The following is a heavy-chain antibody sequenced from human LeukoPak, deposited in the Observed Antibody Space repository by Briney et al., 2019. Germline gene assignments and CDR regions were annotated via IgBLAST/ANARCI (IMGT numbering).Heavy chain of an antibody. CDR3: ARGTMVRGVIKYYFDY. Sequence: ASVKVSCKASGYTFTGYYMHWARQAPGQGLEWMGWINPNSGGTDYAQKFQGRVTMTRDTSISTAYMELSRLRSDDTAVYYCARGTMVRGVIKYYFDYWGQGTLVTVSS. D-gene: IGHD3-10*01. J-gene: IGHJ4*02. V-gene: IGHV1-2*02. CDR2: INPNSGGT. CDR1: GYTFTGYY.